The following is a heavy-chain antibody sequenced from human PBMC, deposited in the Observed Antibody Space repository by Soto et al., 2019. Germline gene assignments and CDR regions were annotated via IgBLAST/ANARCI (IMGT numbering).Heavy chain of an antibody. Sequence: PSETLSLTCTVSGGSISSYYWTWIRQPPGKGLEWIGYISYSGNSNYTPSLKSRVTISLDTSKNRFSLSMSSVTAADTAVYYCARVPRYYVSNGYYYGLYYWGPETLVTVSS. J-gene: IGHJ4*02. CDR1: GGSISSYY. CDR2: ISYSGNS. D-gene: IGHD3-22*01. CDR3: ARVPRYYVSNGYYYGLYY. V-gene: IGHV4-59*01.